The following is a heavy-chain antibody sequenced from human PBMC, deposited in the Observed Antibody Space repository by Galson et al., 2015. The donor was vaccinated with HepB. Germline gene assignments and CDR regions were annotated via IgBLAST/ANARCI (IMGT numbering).Heavy chain of an antibody. CDR1: GFTFSNAW. Sequence: SLRLSCAASGFTFSNAWFTWVRQAPGRGLEWVGRIKSKPDGGTTDYAAPVKGRFTISRDDSKTTVYLQMSSLKTEDTALYYCTTGGTSARPGLDYWGQGTLVTVSS. J-gene: IGHJ4*02. CDR2: IKSKPDGGTT. CDR3: TTGGTSARPGLDY. D-gene: IGHD6-6*01. V-gene: IGHV3-15*01.